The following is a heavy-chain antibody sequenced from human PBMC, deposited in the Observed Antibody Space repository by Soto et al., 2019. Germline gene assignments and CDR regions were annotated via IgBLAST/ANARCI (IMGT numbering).Heavy chain of an antibody. CDR1: GFTFDSHG. V-gene: IGHV3-30*18. CDR2: ISSDGNNK. Sequence: QVQLVESGGGAVQPGRSLRLSCAASGFTFDSHGMHWVRQAPGKGLEWVAVISSDGNNKYYVDSVKGRFTISRDNFNNTFYLQMSSLRAEDTAVYYCAKDLLPNTVTTCGSWGQGTLVTVSS. J-gene: IGHJ5*02. D-gene: IGHD4-17*01. CDR3: AKDLLPNTVTTCGS.